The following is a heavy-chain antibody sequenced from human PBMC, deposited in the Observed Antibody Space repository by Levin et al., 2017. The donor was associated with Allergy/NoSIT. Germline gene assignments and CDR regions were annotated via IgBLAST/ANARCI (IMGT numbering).Heavy chain of an antibody. V-gene: IGHV1-24*01. J-gene: IGHJ5*02. CDR2: FDPEHGQT. CDR1: GYRLVELS. Sequence: ASVKVSCKVSGYRLVELSMHWVRQVSGKGLEWMGGFDPEHGQTRYAQKFHDRVTVTEDISVDTAYMHLGSLTVDDTAVYYCAAVNGIRYAGSGWFGDFGVSWGQGTQVTVSS. CDR3: AAVNGIRYAGSGWFGDFGVS. D-gene: IGHD3-10*01.